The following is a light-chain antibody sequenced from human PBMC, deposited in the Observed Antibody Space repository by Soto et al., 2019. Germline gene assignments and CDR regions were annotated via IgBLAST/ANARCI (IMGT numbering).Light chain of an antibody. J-gene: IGKJ4*01. CDR2: DTS. CDR1: QSLTSN. Sequence: EIILTQSPATLYVSPGERATLSCRASQSLTSNLAWYQQRPGQAPRLLIYDTSTRATDIPARFSGSGSGTEFTLTIASLQSEDFAVYYCQQHGSSPPTFGGGTTVEIK. CDR3: QQHGSSPPT. V-gene: IGKV3-15*01.